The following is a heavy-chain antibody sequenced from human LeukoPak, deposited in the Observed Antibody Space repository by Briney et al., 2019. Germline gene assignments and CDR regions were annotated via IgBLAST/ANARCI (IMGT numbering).Heavy chain of an antibody. CDR1: GFSFSGYA. Sequence: PGGSLRLSCAASGFSFSGYATSWVRQAPGKGLEWVSTISGSGATKYYADSVKGRFIISRDNSKNTLYLQMNSLRAEDTAVYYCAKSLRGYSASRFDCWGQGTLVTVSS. CDR3: AKSLRGYSASRFDC. J-gene: IGHJ4*02. V-gene: IGHV3-23*01. D-gene: IGHD4-11*01. CDR2: ISGSGATK.